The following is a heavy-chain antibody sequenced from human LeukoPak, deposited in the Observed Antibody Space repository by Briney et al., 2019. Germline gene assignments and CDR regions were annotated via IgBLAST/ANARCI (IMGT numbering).Heavy chain of an antibody. J-gene: IGHJ6*03. V-gene: IGHV4-34*01. CDR2: SNHSGST. Sequence: GSLRLSCAASGFTVSSNYKSWIRQPPAKGMEWMGESNHSGSTNYNPSLKSRVTISVDTSKNPFSLKLSSVTAADTAVYYCARAEIAVAGWSWAPVTFSDYYYHMDVWGKGTTVTVSS. CDR3: ARAEIAVAGWSWAPVTFSDYYYHMDV. CDR1: GFTVSSNY. D-gene: IGHD6-19*01.